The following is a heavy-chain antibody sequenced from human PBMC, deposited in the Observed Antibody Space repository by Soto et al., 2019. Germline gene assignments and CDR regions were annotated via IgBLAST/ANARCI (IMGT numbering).Heavy chain of an antibody. CDR2: IWYDGSNK. CDR1: GFTFSSYG. CDR3: ARVPAEYYDSSGYFDY. V-gene: IGHV3-33*01. Sequence: GGSLRLSCAASGFTFSSYGMHWVRQAPGKGLEWVAVIWYDGSNKYYADSVKGRFTISRDNSKNTLYLQMNSLRAEDTAVYYCARVPAEYYDSSGYFDYWGQGTLVTVSS. J-gene: IGHJ4*02. D-gene: IGHD3-22*01.